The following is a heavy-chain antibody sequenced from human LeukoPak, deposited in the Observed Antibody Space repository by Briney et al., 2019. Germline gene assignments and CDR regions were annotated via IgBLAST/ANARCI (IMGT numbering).Heavy chain of an antibody. V-gene: IGHV3-7*03. J-gene: IGHJ4*02. CDR3: ARVKHRGYSGYDYFDY. CDR1: GFTFSNYW. Sequence: PGGSLRLSCAASGFTFSNYWMSWVRQAPGKGLEWVANIQQDGSEKYYVDSVKGRFTISRDNAKNSLYLQMNSLRAEDTAVYYCARVKHRGYSGYDYFDYWGQGTLVTVSS. CDR2: IQQDGSEK. D-gene: IGHD5-12*01.